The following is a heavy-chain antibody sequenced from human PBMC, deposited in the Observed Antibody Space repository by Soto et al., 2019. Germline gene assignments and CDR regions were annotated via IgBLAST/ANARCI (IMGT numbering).Heavy chain of an antibody. Sequence: ASVKVSCKASGYTFTSYGISWVRQAPGQGLEWMGWISAYNGNTNYAQKLQGRVTMTTDTSTSTAYMELRSLRSDDTAVYYCARDRRPFSGNSEAVDYWGQGTLVTVSS. D-gene: IGHD2-15*01. CDR1: GYTFTSYG. CDR2: ISAYNGNT. V-gene: IGHV1-18*01. CDR3: ARDRRPFSGNSEAVDY. J-gene: IGHJ4*02.